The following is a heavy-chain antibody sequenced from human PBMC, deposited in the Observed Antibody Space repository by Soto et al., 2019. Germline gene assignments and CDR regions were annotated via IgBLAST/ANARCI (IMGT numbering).Heavy chain of an antibody. D-gene: IGHD2-15*01. Sequence: EVQLVESGGGLVQPGGSLRLSCAASGFTFSNYWMYWVRQAPGKGLVWVSRINSDGSVSSYADSVKGRLIISRDNVKNTLYLQMNSLRAEDTAVYYCARGDCVGGPCYSLAGSFYYYMDVWGKGTTVTVFS. CDR3: ARGDCVGGPCYSLAGSFYYYMDV. J-gene: IGHJ6*03. V-gene: IGHV3-74*01. CDR1: GFTFSNYW. CDR2: INSDGSVS.